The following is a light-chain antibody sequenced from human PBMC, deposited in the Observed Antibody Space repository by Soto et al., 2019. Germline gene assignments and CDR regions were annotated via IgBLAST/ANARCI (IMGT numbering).Light chain of an antibody. V-gene: IGLV2-14*01. CDR3: SSYTSSSTLV. CDR2: EVS. CDR1: SSNIGRNT. Sequence: QSVVTQPLSVSGTPGQRVTISCSGSSSNIGRNTVSWYQQLPGTAPRLMIYEVSNRPSGVSNRFSGSKSGNTASLTISGLQAEDEADYYCSSYTSSSTLVFGGGTKLTVL. J-gene: IGLJ2*01.